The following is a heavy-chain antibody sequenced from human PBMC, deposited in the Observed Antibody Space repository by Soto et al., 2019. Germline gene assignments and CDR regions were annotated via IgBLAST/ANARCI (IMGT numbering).Heavy chain of an antibody. CDR2: TYYRYRWYN. V-gene: IGHV6-1*01. D-gene: IGHD1-7*01. Sequence: SLTYACSGGMIVYIGAGWIRNRQSPSRGLEWLGRTYYRYRWYNDYAVSVKSRIPVNPDTSKNQFSLHLNSVTPEDTVVYYCAGTTSLQWYYMDVWDKGTPVTVSS. J-gene: IGHJ6*03. CDR3: AGTTSLQWYYMDV. CDR1: GGMIVYIGAG.